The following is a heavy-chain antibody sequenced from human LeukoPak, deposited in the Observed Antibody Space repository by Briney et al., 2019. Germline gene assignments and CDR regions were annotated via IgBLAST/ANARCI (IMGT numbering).Heavy chain of an antibody. CDR1: GFIYSSYA. Sequence: TGGSLRLSCAVSGFIYSSYAMSWVRQAPGKGLEGVSTISGSGDTYYVDSVKGRFTISRDNSKNTLYLQMNSLRAEDTAVYYCAKEGGYNYGYLDSWGQGTLVTVSS. CDR2: ISGSGDT. CDR3: AKEGGYNYGYLDS. D-gene: IGHD5-18*01. V-gene: IGHV3-23*01. J-gene: IGHJ4*02.